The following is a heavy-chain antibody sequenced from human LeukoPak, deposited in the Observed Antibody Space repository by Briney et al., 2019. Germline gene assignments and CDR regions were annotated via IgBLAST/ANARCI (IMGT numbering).Heavy chain of an antibody. CDR3: ARDQTTAVRSSGPQRYYYGMDV. D-gene: IGHD3-22*01. CDR2: IYTSGST. CDR1: GGSISSYY. J-gene: IGHJ6*02. V-gene: IGHV4-4*07. Sequence: SVTLSLTCTVSGGSISSYYWSWIRQPAGKGLEWIGRIYTSGSTNYNPSLKSRVTMSVDTSKNQFSLKLSSVTAADTAVYYCARDQTTAVRSSGPQRYYYGMDVWGQGTTVTVSS.